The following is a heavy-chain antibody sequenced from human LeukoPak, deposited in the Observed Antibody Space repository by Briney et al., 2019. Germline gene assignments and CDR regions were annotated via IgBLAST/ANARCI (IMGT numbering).Heavy chain of an antibody. CDR3: ARLYSGSYYFDY. J-gene: IGHJ4*02. CDR1: GGSISYTNYY. Sequence: PSETLSLTCTVSGGSISYTNYYWGWIRQPPGKGLEWIGTIFYTGTYYNPSLKSRATISVDTSKDQFSRTLSSVTAADTAVYYCARLYSGSYYFDYWGQGILVTVSS. D-gene: IGHD1-26*01. CDR2: IFYTGT. V-gene: IGHV4-39*01.